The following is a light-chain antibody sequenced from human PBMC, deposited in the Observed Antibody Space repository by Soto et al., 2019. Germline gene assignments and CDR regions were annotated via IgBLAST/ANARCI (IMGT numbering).Light chain of an antibody. CDR1: QSVSNN. CDR2: GAS. Sequence: EIVLTQSPGTLSLSPGERATLSCRASQSVSNNLAWYQQKPGQAPRLLIYGASTRATGIPARFSGSGSGTEFTLTISSLQSGDFAVYYCQQYADWPRTFGQGTKVDIK. V-gene: IGKV3-15*01. J-gene: IGKJ1*01. CDR3: QQYADWPRT.